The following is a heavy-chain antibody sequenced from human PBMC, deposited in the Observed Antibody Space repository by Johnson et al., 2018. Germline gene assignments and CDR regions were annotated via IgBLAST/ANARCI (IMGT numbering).Heavy chain of an antibody. CDR3: GKDIQDTAMGYYDYYMDV. V-gene: IGHV3-43D*03. J-gene: IGHJ6*03. CDR2: ISWDGGST. CDR1: GFTFDDYA. Sequence: EVQLVESGGVVVQPGESLRLSCAASGFTFDDYAMHWVRQAPGKGLEWVSLISWDGGSTYYADSVKGRFTISRDNSKNSLYLQMNSLRAEATALYYCGKDIQDTAMGYYDYYMDVWGKGTTVTGSS. D-gene: IGHD5-18*01.